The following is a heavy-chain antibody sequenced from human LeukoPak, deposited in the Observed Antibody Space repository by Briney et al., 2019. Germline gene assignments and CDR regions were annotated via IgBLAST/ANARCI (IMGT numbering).Heavy chain of an antibody. J-gene: IGHJ4*02. Sequence: SETLSLTCTVSGGSISSYDWSWIRQPPGKGLEWMGYLSNSGSTKYYPSLTRRGTVSVDTSTNQFSLKLSSVTAADAAVYYYASRYCGAYRECFDSWGQGTLVTVSS. V-gene: IGHV4-4*08. CDR2: LSNSGST. CDR1: GGSISSYD. CDR3: ASRYCGAYRECFDS. D-gene: IGHD4-17*01.